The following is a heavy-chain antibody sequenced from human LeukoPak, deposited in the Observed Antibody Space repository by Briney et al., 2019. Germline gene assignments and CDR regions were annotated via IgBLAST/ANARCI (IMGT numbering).Heavy chain of an antibody. J-gene: IGHJ5*02. CDR3: AKGEVVRGVVLNWFDP. D-gene: IGHD3-10*01. V-gene: IGHV3-30*02. Sequence: GGSLRLSCAASGFTFSSYGMHWVRQAPGKGLEGVAFIRYDGSNKYYADSVKGRFTISRDNSKNTLYLQMNSLRAEDTAVYYCAKGEVVRGVVLNWFDPWGQGTLVTVSS. CDR2: IRYDGSNK. CDR1: GFTFSSYG.